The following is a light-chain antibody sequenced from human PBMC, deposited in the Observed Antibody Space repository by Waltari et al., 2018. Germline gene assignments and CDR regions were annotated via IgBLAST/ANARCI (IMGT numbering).Light chain of an antibody. J-gene: IGLJ2*01. V-gene: IGLV2-14*03. Sequence: QSALTQPASVSGSPGQSITISCTGSSTDIGGYFFVSWYQQHPGTAPKLIIYGFSNRPSGVSDRFSGSKSDNTASLTISGLQTEDEADYYCSSYSSTTTRVIFGGGTRLTVL. CDR1: STDIGGYFF. CDR2: GFS. CDR3: SSYSSTTTRVI.